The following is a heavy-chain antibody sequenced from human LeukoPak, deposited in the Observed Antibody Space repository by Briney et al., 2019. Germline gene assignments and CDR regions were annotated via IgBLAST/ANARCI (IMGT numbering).Heavy chain of an antibody. V-gene: IGHV1-2*02. CDR2: INPNSGNT. CDR3: AREMRPATTTLVAN. Sequence: ASVKVSCKASGYIFTVYYIHWVRQAPGQGLEWMGFINPNSGNTNYAQKFQGRVTITSDTSISTAYMELSSLTSDDTAVYYCAREMRPATTTLVANWGQGTLVTLSS. D-gene: IGHD1-1*01. CDR1: GYIFTVYY. J-gene: IGHJ4*02.